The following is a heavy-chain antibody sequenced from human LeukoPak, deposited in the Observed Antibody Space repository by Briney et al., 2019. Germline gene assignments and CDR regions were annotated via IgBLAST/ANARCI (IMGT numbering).Heavy chain of an antibody. V-gene: IGHV4-34*01. J-gene: IGHJ4*02. CDR3: VGYCSSTSCPVDY. D-gene: IGHD2-2*01. CDR1: GGSFSGYY. Sequence: SETLSLTCAVYGGSFSGYYWSWIRQPPGKGLEWIGEINHSGSTNYNLSLKSRVTISVDTSKNQFSLKLSSVTAADTAVYYCVGYCSSTSCPVDYWGQGTLVTVSS. CDR2: INHSGST.